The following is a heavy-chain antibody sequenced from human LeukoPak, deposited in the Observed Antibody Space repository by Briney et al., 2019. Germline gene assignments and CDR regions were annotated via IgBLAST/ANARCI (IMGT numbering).Heavy chain of an antibody. CDR2: IYYSGST. D-gene: IGHD3-10*01. CDR3: ARWGSSSVYYYYGMDV. J-gene: IGHJ6*02. Sequence: SETLSLTCTVSGVSISSYYWSWIRQPPGKGLEWIGYIYYSGSTNYNPSLKSRVTISVDTSKNQFSLKLSSVTAADTAVYYCARWGSSSVYYYYGMDVWGQGTTVTVSS. CDR1: GVSISSYY. V-gene: IGHV4-59*01.